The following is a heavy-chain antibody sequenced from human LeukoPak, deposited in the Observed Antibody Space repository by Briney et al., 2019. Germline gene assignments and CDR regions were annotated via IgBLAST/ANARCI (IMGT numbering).Heavy chain of an antibody. CDR2: ISYDGSNK. V-gene: IGHV3-30*04. CDR3: ARAQEGYYDSSGYPDY. CDR1: GFTFSSYA. Sequence: PGGSLRLSCAASGFTFSSYAMHWVRQAPGKGLEWVAVISYDGSNKYYVDSVKGRFTISRDNSKNTLYLQMNSLRAEDTAVYYCARAQEGYYDSSGYPDYWGQGTLVTVSS. D-gene: IGHD3-22*01. J-gene: IGHJ4*02.